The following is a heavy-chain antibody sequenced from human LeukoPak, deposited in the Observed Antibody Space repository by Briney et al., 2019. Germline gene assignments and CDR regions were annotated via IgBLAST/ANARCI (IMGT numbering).Heavy chain of an antibody. CDR3: ARGPVGAGYGYYFDY. D-gene: IGHD5-24*01. Sequence: PGGSLRLSCAASGFTFSSYSMNWVRQAPGKGLEWVSSISSSSSYIYYADSVKGRFTISRDNAKNSLYLQMNSLRAEDTAVYYCARGPVGAGYGYYFDYWGQGTLVTVSS. J-gene: IGHJ4*02. CDR1: GFTFSSYS. CDR2: ISSSSSYI. V-gene: IGHV3-21*01.